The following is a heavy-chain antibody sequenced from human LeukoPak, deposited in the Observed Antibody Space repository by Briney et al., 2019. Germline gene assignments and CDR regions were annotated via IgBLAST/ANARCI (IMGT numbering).Heavy chain of an antibody. Sequence: SETLSLTCTVSGGSISSSSYYWGWIRQPPGKGLEWIGSIYYSGSTYYNPSLKSRVTISVDTSKNQFSLKLSSVTAADTAVYYCARLPSSSGWGFDYWSQGTLVTVSS. CDR3: ARLPSSSGWGFDY. J-gene: IGHJ4*02. D-gene: IGHD6-19*01. CDR2: IYYSGST. V-gene: IGHV4-39*01. CDR1: GGSISSSSYY.